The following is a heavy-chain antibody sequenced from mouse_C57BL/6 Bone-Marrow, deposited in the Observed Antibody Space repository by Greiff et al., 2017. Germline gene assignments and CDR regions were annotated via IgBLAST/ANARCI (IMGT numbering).Heavy chain of an antibody. Sequence: ESGPGLVKPSQSLSLTCSVTGYSITSGYYWNWIRQFPGNKLEWMGYISYDGSNNYNPSLKNRISITRDTSKNQFFLKLKSVTTEDTATYYCARGLLWGQGTLVTVSA. CDR1: GYSITSGYY. CDR2: ISYDGSN. D-gene: IGHD2-13*01. CDR3: ARGLL. J-gene: IGHJ3*01. V-gene: IGHV3-6*01.